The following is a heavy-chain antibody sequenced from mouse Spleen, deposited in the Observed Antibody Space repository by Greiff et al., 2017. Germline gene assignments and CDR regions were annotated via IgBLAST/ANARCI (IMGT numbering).Heavy chain of an antibody. CDR2: IYWDDDK. CDR1: GFSLSTSGMG. CDR3: ARRLYYGNWYFDV. J-gene: IGHJ1*01. Sequence: QVTLKESGPGILQSSQTLSLTCSFSGFSLSTSGMGVSWIRQPSGKGLEWLAHIYWDDDKRYNPSLKSRLTISKDTSRNQVFLKITSVDTADTATYYCARRLYYGNWYFDVWGAGTTVTVSS. V-gene: IGHV8-12*01. D-gene: IGHD2-1*01.